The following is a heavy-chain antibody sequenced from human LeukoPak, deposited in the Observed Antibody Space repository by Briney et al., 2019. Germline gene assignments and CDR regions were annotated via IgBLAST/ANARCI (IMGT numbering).Heavy chain of an antibody. CDR3: ARMDDYYDSSGLDY. J-gene: IGHJ4*02. D-gene: IGHD3-22*01. CDR2: IYYSGST. CDR1: GGSISSYY. Sequence: PSETLSLTCTVSGGSISSYYWSWIRQPPGKGLEWIGYIYYSGSTNYNPSLKSRVTISVDTSKNQSSLKLSSVTAADTAVYYCARMDDYYDSSGLDYWGQGTLVTVSS. V-gene: IGHV4-59*01.